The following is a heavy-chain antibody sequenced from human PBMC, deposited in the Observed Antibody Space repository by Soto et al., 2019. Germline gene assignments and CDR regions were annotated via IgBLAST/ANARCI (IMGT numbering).Heavy chain of an antibody. CDR3: ARRGIAVAGTGAYYYYGMDV. D-gene: IGHD6-19*01. Sequence: GESLKISCKGSGYSFTSYWIGWVRQMPGKGLEWMGIIYPGDSDTRYSPSFQGQVPISVDKSISTAYLQWSSLKASDTAMYYCARRGIAVAGTGAYYYYGMDVWGQGTTVTVSS. CDR2: IYPGDSDT. J-gene: IGHJ6*02. CDR1: GYSFTSYW. V-gene: IGHV5-51*01.